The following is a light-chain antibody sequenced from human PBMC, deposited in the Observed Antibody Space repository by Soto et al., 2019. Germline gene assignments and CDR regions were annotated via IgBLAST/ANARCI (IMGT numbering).Light chain of an antibody. J-gene: IGKJ3*01. CDR3: QQSYSSRKT. Sequence: DIQMTQSPPSLSASVGDRVTITCRASQNLDRNLNWYQQQPGKAPKLLVYAASRLQNGVPSRFSSSGSGTDFALTISSLQPEDFATYYCQQSYSSRKTFGPGTRVD. CDR1: QNLDRN. V-gene: IGKV1-39*01. CDR2: AAS.